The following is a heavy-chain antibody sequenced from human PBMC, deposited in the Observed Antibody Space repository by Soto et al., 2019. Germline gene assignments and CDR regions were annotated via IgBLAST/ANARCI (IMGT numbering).Heavy chain of an antibody. CDR1: GGSISSSLYY. Sequence: SETLSLTCNVSGGSISSSLYYWGWIRQPPGKGLEWSGTIYSTVGTHYNPSLKSRVTISVDTSKNQFSLKLNSVTAADTAVYFCARLPHYDTPPVTFDIWGQGAMVTVSS. CDR3: ARLPHYDTPPVTFDI. J-gene: IGHJ3*02. D-gene: IGHD3-22*01. CDR2: IYSTVGT. V-gene: IGHV4-39*01.